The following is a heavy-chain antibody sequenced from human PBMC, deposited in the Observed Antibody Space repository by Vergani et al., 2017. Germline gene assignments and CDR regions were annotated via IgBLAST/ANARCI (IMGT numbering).Heavy chain of an antibody. CDR3: AAAVVVPAAMSAFDI. V-gene: IGHV1-2*02. D-gene: IGHD2-2*01. Sequence: QVQLVQSGAEVKKPGASVKVSCKASGYTFTGYYMHWVRQAPGQGLEWMGWINPNSGSTNYAQKFQGRVTMTRDTSISTAYMELSRLRSDDTAVYYCAAAVVVPAAMSAFDIWGQGTMVTVSS. CDR2: INPNSGST. J-gene: IGHJ3*02. CDR1: GYTFTGYY.